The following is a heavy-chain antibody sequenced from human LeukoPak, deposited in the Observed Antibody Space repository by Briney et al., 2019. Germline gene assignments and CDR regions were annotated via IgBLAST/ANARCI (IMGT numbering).Heavy chain of an antibody. Sequence: ASVKVSCKASGYTFTSYDINWVRQATGQGLEWMGWMNPNSGNTGYAQKFQGRVTMTRNTSISTAYVELSSLRSEDTAVYYCAREVKNYYGSGSYPQWGQGTLVTVSS. D-gene: IGHD3-10*01. CDR3: AREVKNYYGSGSYPQ. CDR1: GYTFTSYD. CDR2: MNPNSGNT. V-gene: IGHV1-8*01. J-gene: IGHJ4*02.